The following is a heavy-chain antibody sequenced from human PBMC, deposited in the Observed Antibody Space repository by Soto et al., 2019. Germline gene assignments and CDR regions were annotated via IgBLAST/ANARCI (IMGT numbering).Heavy chain of an antibody. V-gene: IGHV1-24*01. J-gene: IGHJ6*02. D-gene: IGHD6-19*01. CDR3: ATAGSGWHRVYYSGMDV. CDR1: GYTLTELS. Sequence: ASVKVSCKVSGYTLTELSMHWVRQAPGKGLEWMGGFDPDDGETIYAQKFQGRVTMTEDTSTDTAYMELSSLRSEDTAVYYCATAGSGWHRVYYSGMDVCGQGPTATVSS. CDR2: FDPDDGET.